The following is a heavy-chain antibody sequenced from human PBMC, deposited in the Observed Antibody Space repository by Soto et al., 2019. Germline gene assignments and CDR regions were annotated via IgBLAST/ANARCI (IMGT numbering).Heavy chain of an antibody. CDR2: IYYSGST. J-gene: IGHJ4*02. D-gene: IGHD2-2*01. CDR3: ARQTASIVRQGDFDY. CDR1: GDSITSSRYY. Sequence: QLQLQESGPGLVKPSETLSLTCSVFGDSITSSRYYWGWIRQSPQTGLEWIGSIYYSGSTFYNPSLKSLVTISVDTSKNQFSLKLTSVSAADTSLYFCARQTASIVRQGDFDYWGQGTLVTVSS. V-gene: IGHV4-39*01.